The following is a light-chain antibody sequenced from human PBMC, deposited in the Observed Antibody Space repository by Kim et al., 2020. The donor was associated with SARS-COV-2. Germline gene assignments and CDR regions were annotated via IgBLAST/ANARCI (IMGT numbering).Light chain of an antibody. Sequence: QSITISCPGTSRAVGVYSYVPWYQPHRGKAPNRMFYDVRNRPSAVSNRFSGSKAGNTASLTISGLQGKDETDYYCSSYTSSSTHVVFGGGTQLTVL. V-gene: IGLV2-14*03. CDR3: SSYTSSSTHVV. J-gene: IGLJ2*01. CDR2: DVR. CDR1: SRAVGVYSY.